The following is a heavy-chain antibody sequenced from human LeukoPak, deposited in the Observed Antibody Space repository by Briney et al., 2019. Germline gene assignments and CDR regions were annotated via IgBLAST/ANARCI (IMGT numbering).Heavy chain of an antibody. Sequence: GGSLRLSCAASGFTFSSYAMSWVRQAPGKGLEWVSAISGSGGSTYYADSVKGRFTISRDNSKNTLYLQMNSLRAEDTAVYYCARTTPYSSRGNWYFDYWGQGTLVTVSS. CDR1: GFTFSSYA. CDR2: ISGSGGST. V-gene: IGHV3-23*01. D-gene: IGHD6-13*01. CDR3: ARTTPYSSRGNWYFDY. J-gene: IGHJ4*02.